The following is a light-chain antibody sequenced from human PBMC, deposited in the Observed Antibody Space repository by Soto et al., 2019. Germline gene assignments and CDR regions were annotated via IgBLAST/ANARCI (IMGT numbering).Light chain of an antibody. J-gene: IGLJ1*01. CDR3: AAWDDSLNALV. V-gene: IGLV1-44*01. CDR2: SNN. CDR1: SSNIGSNT. Sequence: QLVLTQPPSASGTPGQRVTISCSGSSSNIGSNTVSWYQQVPGTAPKLLIYSNNQRPSGVPDRFSGSKSGTSASLATSGLQSEDEADYYCAAWDDSLNALVFGTGTKLTV.